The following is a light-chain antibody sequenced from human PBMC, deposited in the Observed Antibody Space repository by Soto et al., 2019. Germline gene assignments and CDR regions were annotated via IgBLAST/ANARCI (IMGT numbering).Light chain of an antibody. Sequence: EIVLTPSPGTVSVFPGETVNLSCRASQSVSGYLDWFHQKPGQAPRLLIYGASTRAAGIPARFSGSGSGTEFTLTISSLQSEDFAVYYCQQYNNWPLTFGGGTKVDIK. J-gene: IGKJ4*01. CDR2: GAS. V-gene: IGKV3-15*01. CDR1: QSVSGY. CDR3: QQYNNWPLT.